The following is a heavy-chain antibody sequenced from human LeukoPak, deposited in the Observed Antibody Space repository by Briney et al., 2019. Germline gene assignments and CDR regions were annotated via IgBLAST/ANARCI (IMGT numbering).Heavy chain of an antibody. CDR2: IRYDGSNK. CDR1: GFTFSSYG. D-gene: IGHD2-2*01. V-gene: IGHV3-33*01. Sequence: GRSLRLSCAASGFTFSSYGMHWVRQAPGKGLEWVAVIRYDGSNKNYADSVKGRFTISRDDSKNTLYLQMNSLRAEDTAVYYCARDRAAAMEYYYMDVWGKGTTVTVSS. CDR3: ARDRAAAMEYYYMDV. J-gene: IGHJ6*03.